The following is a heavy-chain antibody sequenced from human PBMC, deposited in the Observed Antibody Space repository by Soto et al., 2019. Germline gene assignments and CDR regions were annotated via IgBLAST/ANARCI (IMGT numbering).Heavy chain of an antibody. CDR2: IYYSGTT. V-gene: IGHV4-61*01. D-gene: IGHD3-10*01. Sequence: PSETLSLTCTVSGGSVSSGSFYWSWIRQPPGKGLEWIGYIYYSGTTNCNPSLKSRVTISVDMSRNQFSLKLSSVTAADTAVYYCARRLFGGASDYWGQGTLVTVSS. CDR1: GGSVSSGSFY. CDR3: ARRLFGGASDY. J-gene: IGHJ4*02.